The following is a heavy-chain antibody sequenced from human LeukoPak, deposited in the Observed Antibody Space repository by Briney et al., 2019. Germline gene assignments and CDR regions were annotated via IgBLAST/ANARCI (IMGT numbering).Heavy chain of an antibody. CDR1: GGTFSSYA. D-gene: IGHD3-3*01. CDR2: IIPIFGTA. Sequence: WASVKVSCKASGGTFSSYAISWVRQAPGQGLEWVGGIIPIFGTANYAQKFQGRVTITADESTSTAYMELSSLRSEDTAVYYCARGSFRTVLRFLEWSDRYYYYYMDVWGKGTTVTVSS. V-gene: IGHV1-69*13. J-gene: IGHJ6*03. CDR3: ARGSFRTVLRFLEWSDRYYYYYMDV.